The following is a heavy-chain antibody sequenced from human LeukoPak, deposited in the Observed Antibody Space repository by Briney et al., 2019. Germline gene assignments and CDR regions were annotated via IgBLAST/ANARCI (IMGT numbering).Heavy chain of an antibody. D-gene: IGHD3-3*01. Sequence: SETLSPTRTVSGGSISSSSYYWGWIRQPPGKGLEWIGSMYYSGSTYYNPSFKSRVTISVDTSKNQFSLKLSSVTAADTALYYCTRHVWSGYYCFDHWGQGTLVTVSS. CDR1: GGSISSSSYY. V-gene: IGHV4-39*01. J-gene: IGHJ4*02. CDR2: MYYSGST. CDR3: TRHVWSGYYCFDH.